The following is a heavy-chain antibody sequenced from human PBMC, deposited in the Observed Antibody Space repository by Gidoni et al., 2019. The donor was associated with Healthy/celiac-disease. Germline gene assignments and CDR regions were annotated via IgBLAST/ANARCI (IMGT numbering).Heavy chain of an antibody. D-gene: IGHD3-3*01. J-gene: IGHJ6*03. CDR3: ARGRPDFWSGYFDTKYYYYYMDV. Sequence: QVQLQQWGAGLLKPSETLSLTCAVYCGSFSGYYWSWIRQPPGKGLEWIGEINHSGSTNYNPSLKSRVTISVDTSKNQFSLKLSSVTAADTAVYYCARGRPDFWSGYFDTKYYYYYMDVWGKGTTVTVSS. CDR1: CGSFSGYY. V-gene: IGHV4-34*01. CDR2: INHSGST.